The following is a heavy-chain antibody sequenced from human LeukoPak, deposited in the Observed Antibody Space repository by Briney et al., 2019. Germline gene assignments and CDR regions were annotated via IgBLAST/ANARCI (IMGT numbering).Heavy chain of an antibody. CDR3: ARGGTYNDILSFDP. Sequence: KSSETLSLTCTVSGGSISYYYWTWIRQSPGKGLEWIGQIYYTGSTYYNPSLKRRVTISVDTSRNQFSLNLTSVTPEETAVYYCARGGTYNDILSFDPWGQGTLVTVSS. J-gene: IGHJ5*02. CDR2: IYYTGST. V-gene: IGHV4-59*01. CDR1: GGSISYYY. D-gene: IGHD3-9*01.